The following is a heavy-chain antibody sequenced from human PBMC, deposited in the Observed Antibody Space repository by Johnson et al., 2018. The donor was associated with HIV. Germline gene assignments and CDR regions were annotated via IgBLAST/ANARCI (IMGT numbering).Heavy chain of an antibody. Sequence: VQLVESGGGLVQPGGSLRLSCAASGFTFRSYDMHWVRQVTGKGLEWVSAIGTISDTFYPDSVKGRFTISRDNAKNSLYLQMNSLRAEDTAVYYCAREGEYYYGSGSYCNAFDIWGQGTMVAVSS. D-gene: IGHD3-10*01. V-gene: IGHV3-13*01. CDR3: AREGEYYYGSGSYCNAFDI. J-gene: IGHJ3*02. CDR1: GFTFRSYD. CDR2: IGTISDT.